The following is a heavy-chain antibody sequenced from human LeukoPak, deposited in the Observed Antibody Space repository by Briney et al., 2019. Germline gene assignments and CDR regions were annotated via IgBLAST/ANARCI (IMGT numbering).Heavy chain of an antibody. CDR3: ARDNHSGSWSWSDP. CDR2: ISAYSGHT. Sequence: ASVEVSCKASGYTFTNYGISWVRQAPGQGPEWMGWISAYSGHTNYAQKLQGRVTMTTDTSTSTAYMELRSLRSDDTAVYYCARDNHSGSWSWSDPWGQGTLVSVSS. CDR1: GYTFTNYG. J-gene: IGHJ5*02. D-gene: IGHD6-13*01. V-gene: IGHV1-18*01.